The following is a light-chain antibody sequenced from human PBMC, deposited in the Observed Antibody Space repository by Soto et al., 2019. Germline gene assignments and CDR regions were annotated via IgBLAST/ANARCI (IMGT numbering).Light chain of an antibody. J-gene: IGKJ5*01. CDR1: HGVSGN. V-gene: IGKV3-15*01. CDR3: QQYNYRPPA. CDR2: GAS. Sequence: SHGVSGNLAWYQQPPGQAPRLLIYGASTRATGIPARFSGSGFGTEFTLTISSLKSEDFAVYYCQQYNYRPPAFGQGTRLEIK.